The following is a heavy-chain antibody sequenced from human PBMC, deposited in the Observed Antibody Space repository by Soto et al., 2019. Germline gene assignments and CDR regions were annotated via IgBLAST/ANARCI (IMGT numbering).Heavy chain of an antibody. V-gene: IGHV4-34*01. CDR2: INHSGST. D-gene: IGHD6-13*01. CDR3: GRGKIAEPGPY. Sequence: SETLSLTCAVYGGSFSGYYWSWIRQPPGKGLEWIGEINHSGSTNYNPSLKSRVTISVDTSKNQFSLKLSSVTAADTAVYYCGRGKIAEPGPYWGQGTLVTVSS. J-gene: IGHJ4*02. CDR1: GGSFSGYY.